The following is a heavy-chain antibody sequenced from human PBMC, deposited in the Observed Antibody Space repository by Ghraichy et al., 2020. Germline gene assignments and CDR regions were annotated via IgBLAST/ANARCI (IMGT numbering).Heavy chain of an antibody. CDR1: GYTFTSYG. Sequence: ASVKVSCKASGYTFTSYGISWVRQAPGQGLEWMGWISAYNGNTNYAQKLQGRVTMTTDTPTSTAYMELRSLRSDDTAVYYCAREETVADNYYYYYMDVWGKGTTVTVSS. J-gene: IGHJ6*03. D-gene: IGHD6-19*01. CDR2: ISAYNGNT. V-gene: IGHV1-18*04. CDR3: AREETVADNYYYYYMDV.